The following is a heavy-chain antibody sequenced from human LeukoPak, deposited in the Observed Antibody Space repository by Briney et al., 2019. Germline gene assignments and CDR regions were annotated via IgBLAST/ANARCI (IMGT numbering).Heavy chain of an antibody. V-gene: IGHV4-34*01. J-gene: IGHJ4*02. CDR1: GGSFSGYY. CDR2: ITYSGST. Sequence: PSETLSLTCAVYGGSFSGYYCSWIRQSPGKGLEWIGEITYSGSTNSNPTLESRLTISQDISKNRFSLKLSSVTAADTAVYYCARYYDVLTGYYTFDYWGQGTLVTVSS. CDR3: ARYYDVLTGYYTFDY. D-gene: IGHD3-9*01.